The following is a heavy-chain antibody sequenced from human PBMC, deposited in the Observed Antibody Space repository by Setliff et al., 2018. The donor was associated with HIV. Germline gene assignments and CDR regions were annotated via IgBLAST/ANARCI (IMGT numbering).Heavy chain of an antibody. Sequence: SETLSLTCTVSGGSISSSSYYWGSIRQPPGKGLEWIGSIYYSGSTYYNPSLKSRVTISVDTSKNQFSLKLSSVTAAYTAVYYCARHVDYFDSSGNDAFDIWGQGTMVT. CDR2: IYYSGST. V-gene: IGHV4-39*01. J-gene: IGHJ3*02. D-gene: IGHD3-22*01. CDR1: GGSISSSSYY. CDR3: ARHVDYFDSSGNDAFDI.